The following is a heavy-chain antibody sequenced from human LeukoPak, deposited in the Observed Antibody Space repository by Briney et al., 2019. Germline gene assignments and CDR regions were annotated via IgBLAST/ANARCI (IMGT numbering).Heavy chain of an antibody. CDR2: IFPISGTT. V-gene: IGHV1-69*06. D-gene: IGHD4-11*01. J-gene: IGHJ3*02. CDR1: GYTFTSYG. CDR3: ARDVGYSNYVGAFDI. Sequence: SVKVSCKASGYTFTSYGINWVRQVPGQGPEWMGGIFPISGTTNYAQKFHVRVTFTADKSTSTAYMELSSLRSEDTAVYYCARDVGYSNYVGAFDIWGQGTMVTVSS.